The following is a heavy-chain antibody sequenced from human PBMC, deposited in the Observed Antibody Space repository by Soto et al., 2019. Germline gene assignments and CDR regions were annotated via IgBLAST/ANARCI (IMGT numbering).Heavy chain of an antibody. D-gene: IGHD3-22*01. CDR3: AKDRAGGYFVPFDY. CDR2: ITGNTGKT. V-gene: IGHV3-23*04. CDR1: GFTFSSYA. J-gene: IGHJ4*01. Sequence: DVQLVESGGGLVQPGGSLTLSCAASGFTFSSYAMSWVRQAPGKGLEWISSITGNTGKTEYADSVKGRFTVTKDNVKNTLNLEMNSLRVEDTATYYCAKDRAGGYFVPFDYWGQVARVTVSS.